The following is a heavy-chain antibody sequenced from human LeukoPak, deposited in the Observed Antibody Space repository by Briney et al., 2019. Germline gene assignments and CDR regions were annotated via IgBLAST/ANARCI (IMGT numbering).Heavy chain of an antibody. Sequence: SGGSLRLSCAASGFTFSSYAMSWVRRAPGKGLAWVSAVSGSGGSTYYADSVKGRFTISRDNSKNTLYLQMNSLRAEDTAVYYCAKADVWGSFDYWGQGTLVTVSS. J-gene: IGHJ4*02. CDR3: AKADVWGSFDY. CDR2: VSGSGGST. CDR1: GFTFSSYA. D-gene: IGHD3-16*01. V-gene: IGHV3-23*01.